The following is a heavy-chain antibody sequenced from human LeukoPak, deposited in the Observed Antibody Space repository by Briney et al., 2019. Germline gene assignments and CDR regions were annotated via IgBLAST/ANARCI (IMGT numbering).Heavy chain of an antibody. CDR1: GFTFSTYW. CDR2: IKQDGSDK. V-gene: IGHV3-7*05. D-gene: IGHD5-18*01. Sequence: GGSLRLSCAASGFTFSTYWMTWVRQAPGKGLEWVANIKQDGSDKYYVDSVKGRFTISRDNAKNSLYLQMNSLRAEDTAVYYCATGRVQLWYAYWGHGTLVTVSS. J-gene: IGHJ4*01. CDR3: ATGRVQLWYAY.